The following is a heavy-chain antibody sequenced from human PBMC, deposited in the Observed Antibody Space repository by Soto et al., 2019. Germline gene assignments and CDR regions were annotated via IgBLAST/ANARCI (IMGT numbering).Heavy chain of an antibody. V-gene: IGHV4-30-4*01. CDR3: ARESLTCSGGSCYHDYGLDV. Sequence: KTSETLSLTCTVSGGSISSGDYYLSWIRQPPGKGLEWIGYIFYRGSTYYNPSLKSRLTISVDTSQSQFSLKLSSVTAAETEVYYCARESLTCSGGSCYHDYGLDVWGQGISVTVSS. CDR2: IFYRGST. D-gene: IGHD2-15*01. J-gene: IGHJ6*02. CDR1: GGSISSGDYY.